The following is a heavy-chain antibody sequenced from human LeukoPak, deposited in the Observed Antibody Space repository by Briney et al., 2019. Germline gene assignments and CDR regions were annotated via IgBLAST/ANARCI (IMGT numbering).Heavy chain of an antibody. CDR1: GFTFSNYT. J-gene: IGHJ4*02. CDR2: ISGSGDIT. V-gene: IGHV3-64D*06. CDR3: VKRDGCNYDY. Sequence: PGGSLRLSCSASGFTFSNYTMHWVRQAPGKGLEYVSAISGSGDITKYADSVTGRFTISRDNSKNTLHLQMSRLRFEDTTLYCCVKRDGCNYDYWGGGTGVSVSS. D-gene: IGHD5-24*01.